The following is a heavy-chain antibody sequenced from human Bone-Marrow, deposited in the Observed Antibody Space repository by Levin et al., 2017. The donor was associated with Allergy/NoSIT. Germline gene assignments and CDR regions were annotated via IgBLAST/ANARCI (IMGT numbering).Heavy chain of an antibody. J-gene: IGHJ3*01. CDR3: ARRDAFDL. Sequence: PSETLSLTCAVSGGSISSSTYYWGWIRQPPGKGLEWIGSIYNSGSTYYNPSLKSRVTISVDTSKNQFFLNLNSVTAADTAVYYCARRDAFDLWGQGTMVTVSS. CDR1: GGSISSSTYY. V-gene: IGHV4-39*01. CDR2: IYNSGST.